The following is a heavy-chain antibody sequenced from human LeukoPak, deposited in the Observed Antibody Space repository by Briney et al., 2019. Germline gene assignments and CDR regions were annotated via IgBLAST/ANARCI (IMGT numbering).Heavy chain of an antibody. CDR1: GVTFSNYG. V-gene: IGHV3-23*01. CDR3: AKRVPYGSSVVYFDC. J-gene: IGHJ4*02. CDR2: ISDSGGDT. D-gene: IGHD6-19*01. Sequence: QTGGSLRLSCQASGVTFSNYGMSWVRQAPGKGLEWVSAISDSGGDTYYADSVKGRFTISRDNSKNMLYLQMNSLRVEDTALYYCAKRVPYGSSVVYFDCWGQGTQVTVSS.